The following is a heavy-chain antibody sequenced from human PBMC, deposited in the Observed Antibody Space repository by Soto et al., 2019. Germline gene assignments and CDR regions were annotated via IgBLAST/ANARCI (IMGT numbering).Heavy chain of an antibody. CDR3: ARWGEPAVKAFDI. D-gene: IGHD2-21*01. CDR1: GASVSDYY. J-gene: IGHJ3*02. CDR2: IHYTGSS. V-gene: IGHV4-59*02. Sequence: SETLSLTCTVSGASVSDYYWNWIRRPPGKGLEWLGYIHYTGSSNYTPSLKSRVTMSVDTSKNQFSLKMTSVTAADTAVYYCARWGEPAVKAFDIWGQGTMVTVSS.